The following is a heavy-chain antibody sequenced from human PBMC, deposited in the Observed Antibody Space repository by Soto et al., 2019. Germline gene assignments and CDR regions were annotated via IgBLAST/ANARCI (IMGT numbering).Heavy chain of an antibody. CDR1: GGSISSGGYY. CDR3: ARDLPDTAMPDYYYYGMDV. D-gene: IGHD5-18*01. Sequence: LSLTCTVSGGSISSGGYYWSWIRQHPGKGLEWIGYIYYSGSTYYNPSLKSRVTISVDTSKNQFSLKLSSVTAADTAVYYCARDLPDTAMPDYYYYGMDVWGQGTTVTVS. CDR2: IYYSGST. V-gene: IGHV4-31*03. J-gene: IGHJ6*02.